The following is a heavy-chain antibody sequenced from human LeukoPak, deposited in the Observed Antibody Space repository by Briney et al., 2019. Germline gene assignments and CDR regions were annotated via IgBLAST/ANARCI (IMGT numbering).Heavy chain of an antibody. CDR1: GLTFNNQD. CDR3: ARERTRGCNGDICLDGFDI. J-gene: IGHJ3*02. Sequence: TGGSLRLSCVASGLTFNNQDMHWVRQSAGKGLEWVSAIGVDDDTYYSASVKGRFTNSRENARNSLYLQMNSLRAEDTAVYYCARERTRGCNGDICLDGFDIWGRGTKVTASS. V-gene: IGHV3-13*01. CDR2: IGVDDDT. D-gene: IGHD2-15*01.